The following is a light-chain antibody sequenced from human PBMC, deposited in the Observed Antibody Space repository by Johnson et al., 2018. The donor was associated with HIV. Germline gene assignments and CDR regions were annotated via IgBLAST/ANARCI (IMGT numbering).Light chain of an antibody. J-gene: IGLJ1*01. CDR1: SSNIGNNY. CDR2: DNN. V-gene: IGLV1-51*01. Sequence: QSVLTQPPSVSAAPGQKVTISCSGSSSNIGNNYVSWYQQLPGTAPKLLIYDNNKRPSGIPDRFSGYKSGTSATRGITGLQTGDEADYYCGTWDSSLRGVFGTGTKVTVL. CDR3: GTWDSSLRGV.